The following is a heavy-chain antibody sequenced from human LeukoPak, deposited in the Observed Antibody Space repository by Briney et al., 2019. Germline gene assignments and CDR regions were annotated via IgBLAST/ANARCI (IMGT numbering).Heavy chain of an antibody. Sequence: AASVKVSCKASGYTFTGYYMHWVRQAPGQGLGWMGWINPNSGGTNYAQKFQGRVTMTRDTSISTAYMELSRLRSDDTAVYYCARDLNYYDSSGTFDYWGQGTLVTVSS. V-gene: IGHV1-2*02. CDR3: ARDLNYYDSSGTFDY. CDR1: GYTFTGYY. D-gene: IGHD3-22*01. CDR2: INPNSGGT. J-gene: IGHJ4*02.